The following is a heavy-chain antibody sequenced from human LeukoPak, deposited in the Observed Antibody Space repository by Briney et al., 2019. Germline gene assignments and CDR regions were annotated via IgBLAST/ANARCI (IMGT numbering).Heavy chain of an antibody. CDR2: ISSSSSYI. Sequence: MPGGSLRLSCAASGFTFSSYSMNWVRQAPGKGLEWVSSISSSSSYIYYADSVKGRFTISRDNAKNSLYLQMNSLRAEDTAVYYCARGPTSAWYFDLWGRGTLVTVSS. CDR1: GFTFSSYS. CDR3: ARGPTSAWYFDL. J-gene: IGHJ2*01. V-gene: IGHV3-21*01.